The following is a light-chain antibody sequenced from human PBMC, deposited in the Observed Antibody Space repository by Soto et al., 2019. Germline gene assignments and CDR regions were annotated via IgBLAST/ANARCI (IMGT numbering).Light chain of an antibody. CDR3: CSYTTSSTYV. CDR1: SSDVGGYNY. V-gene: IGLV2-14*03. CDR2: DVS. J-gene: IGLJ1*01. Sequence: QSALTQPASVSGSPGQSIAISCTGTSSDVGGYNYVSWYQQHPGKAPKLMIYDVSNRPSGVSNRFSGSKSGNTASLTISGLQAEDEADYYWCSYTTSSTYVFGTGTKLTVL.